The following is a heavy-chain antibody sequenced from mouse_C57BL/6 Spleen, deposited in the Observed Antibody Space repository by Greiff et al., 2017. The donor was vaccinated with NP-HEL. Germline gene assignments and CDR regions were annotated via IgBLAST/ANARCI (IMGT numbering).Heavy chain of an antibody. V-gene: IGHV1-52*01. D-gene: IGHD2-2*01. J-gene: IGHJ1*03. Sequence: QVQLQQPGAELVRPGSSVKLSCTASGYTFTSYWMHWVKQRPIQGLEWIGNIDPSDSETHYNQKFKDKATLTVDKSSSTAYMQLSSLTSEDSAVYYGATDYGYDPTEYIDVWGTGTTVTVSS. CDR3: ATDYGYDPTEYIDV. CDR1: GYTFTSYW. CDR2: IDPSDSET.